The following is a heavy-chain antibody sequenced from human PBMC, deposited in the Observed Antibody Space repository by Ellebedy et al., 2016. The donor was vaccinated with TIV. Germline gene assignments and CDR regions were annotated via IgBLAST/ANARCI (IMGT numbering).Heavy chain of an antibody. Sequence: GESLKISCAASGFTFSNYWMSWVRQAPGKGLEWVAHIKTDGGETYYVDSVKGRFTISRENAKNALFLQMDGLRVDDSAVYYCVGFGVFNLWGQGAPVTVSS. CDR3: VGFGVFNL. V-gene: IGHV3-7*01. CDR1: GFTFSNYW. D-gene: IGHD3-3*01. CDR2: IKTDGGET. J-gene: IGHJ5*02.